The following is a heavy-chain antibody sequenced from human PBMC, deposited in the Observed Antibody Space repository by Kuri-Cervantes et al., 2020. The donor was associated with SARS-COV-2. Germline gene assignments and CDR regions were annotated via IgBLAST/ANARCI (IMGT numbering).Heavy chain of an antibody. D-gene: IGHD2-2*02. CDR2: ISAYNGYT. Sequence: ASVKVSCKSSGYTFTNYAISWVRQAPGQGPEWMGWISAYNGYTNYAQKFQGRVTMTTGTSTNTAYMELRSLRSDDTAVYYCAREDLGYCSSTSCYSKDSYYGMDVWGQGTTVTVSS. J-gene: IGHJ6*02. V-gene: IGHV1-18*01. CDR3: AREDLGYCSSTSCYSKDSYYGMDV. CDR1: GYTFTNYA.